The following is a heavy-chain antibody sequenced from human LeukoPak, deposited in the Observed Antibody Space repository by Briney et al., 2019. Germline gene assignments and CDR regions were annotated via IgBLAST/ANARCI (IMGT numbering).Heavy chain of an antibody. CDR2: IIPILGIA. D-gene: IGHD2-2*01. J-gene: IGHJ3*02. CDR1: GGTFIIYA. CDR3: ARDHPIGDCSSTSCYSLDAFDI. Sequence: VASVKVSCKASGGTFIIYAISWVRQAPGQGLEWMGRIIPILGIANYAQKLQGRVTITPDTSTSTAYMELSSLRSEDTAVYYCARDHPIGDCSSTSCYSLDAFDIWGQGTMVTVSS. V-gene: IGHV1-69*04.